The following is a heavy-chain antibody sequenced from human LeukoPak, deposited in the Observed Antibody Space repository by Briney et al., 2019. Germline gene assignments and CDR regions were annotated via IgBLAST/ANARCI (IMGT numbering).Heavy chain of an antibody. CDR2: IYYSGST. CDR1: GGSISSGGYY. CDR3: ARRGSPYDFWSGYYLGWFDP. D-gene: IGHD3-3*01. Sequence: PSQTLSLTCTVSGGSISSGGYYWSWIRQHPGQGLEWIGYIYYSGSTYYNPSLKSRVTISVDTSKNQFSLKLSSVTAADTAVYYCARRGSPYDFWSGYYLGWFDPWGQGTLVTVSS. V-gene: IGHV4-31*03. J-gene: IGHJ5*02.